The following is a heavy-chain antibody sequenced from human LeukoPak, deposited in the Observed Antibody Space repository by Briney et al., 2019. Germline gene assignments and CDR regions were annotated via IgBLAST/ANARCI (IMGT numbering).Heavy chain of an antibody. Sequence: SETLSLTCTVSGGSISSYYWTWIRQPPGKGLEWIGYIYYTGSTNYNPSLKSRVTISVDTSKNQFSLKLSSVTAADTAEYYCARVPYSSGSWFDPWGQGTLVTVSS. D-gene: IGHD6-25*01. CDR1: GGSISSYY. V-gene: IGHV4-59*01. J-gene: IGHJ5*02. CDR3: ARVPYSSGSWFDP. CDR2: IYYTGST.